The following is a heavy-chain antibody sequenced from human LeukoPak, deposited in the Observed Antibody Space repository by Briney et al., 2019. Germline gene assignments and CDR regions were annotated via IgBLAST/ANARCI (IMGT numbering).Heavy chain of an antibody. Sequence: SQTLSLTCAISGDRVSSSSGAWNWIRQSPSRGLEWLGRTYYRSKWYYDYAVSVKSRLTINPDTSKNQFSLHLNSVTPEDTAVYFCARGVRGSTASSDSWGQGTLVTVSS. D-gene: IGHD2-2*01. J-gene: IGHJ4*02. CDR1: GDRVSSSSGA. V-gene: IGHV6-1*01. CDR2: TYYRSKWYY. CDR3: ARGVRGSTASSDS.